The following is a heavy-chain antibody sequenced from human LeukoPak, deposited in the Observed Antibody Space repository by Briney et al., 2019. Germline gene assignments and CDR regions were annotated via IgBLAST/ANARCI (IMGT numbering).Heavy chain of an antibody. CDR1: GFTFSSYA. D-gene: IGHD6-19*01. J-gene: IGHJ6*03. CDR2: INGMDGST. CDR3: AKGGIAVASTSYYYYMDV. V-gene: IGHV3-23*01. Sequence: GGSLRLSCVASGFTFSSYAISWVRQAPGKGLEWVSAINGMDGSTYYADSLKGRFTISRDNSKNTLFLQMNSLRADDTAVYYCAKGGIAVASTSYYYYMDVWGKGTTVTISS.